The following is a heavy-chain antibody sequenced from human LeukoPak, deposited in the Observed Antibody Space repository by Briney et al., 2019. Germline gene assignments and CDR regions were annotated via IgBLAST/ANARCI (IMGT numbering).Heavy chain of an antibody. Sequence: GGSLRLSCAPSGFTFDDYAMHWVRQAPGKGLEWVSLISGDGGSTYYADSVKGRFTISRDNSKNSLYLQMNSLRTEDTALYYCANLSRDYGGNSWGQGTLVTVSS. D-gene: IGHD4-23*01. V-gene: IGHV3-43*02. CDR2: ISGDGGST. CDR1: GFTFDDYA. J-gene: IGHJ4*02. CDR3: ANLSRDYGGNS.